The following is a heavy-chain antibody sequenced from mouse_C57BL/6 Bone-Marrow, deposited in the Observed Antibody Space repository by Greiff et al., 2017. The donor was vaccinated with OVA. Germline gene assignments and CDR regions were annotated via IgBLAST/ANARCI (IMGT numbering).Heavy chain of an antibody. D-gene: IGHD2-4*01. Sequence: QVQLQQPGAELVKPGASVKMSCKASGYTFTSYWITWVKQRPGQGLEWIGDIYPGSGSTNYNEKFKSKATLTVDTSSSTAYMQLSSLTSEDSAVYYCARESLSIYYDYDNAMDYWGQGTSVTVSS. CDR2: IYPGSGST. J-gene: IGHJ4*01. V-gene: IGHV1-55*01. CDR3: ARESLSIYYDYDNAMDY. CDR1: GYTFTSYW.